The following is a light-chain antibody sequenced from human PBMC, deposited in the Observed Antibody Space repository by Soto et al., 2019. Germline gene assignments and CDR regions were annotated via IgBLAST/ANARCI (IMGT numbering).Light chain of an antibody. Sequence: DIQMTQSPSSLSASVGDRVTITCRASQGISNYLAWYQQKPRKVPKLLIYAASTLQSGVPSRFSGSGSGTDFTLTISSLQPEDVTTYYCQKYNSAPHTFGQGTRLEIK. CDR3: QKYNSAPHT. CDR2: AAS. J-gene: IGKJ5*01. CDR1: QGISNY. V-gene: IGKV1-27*01.